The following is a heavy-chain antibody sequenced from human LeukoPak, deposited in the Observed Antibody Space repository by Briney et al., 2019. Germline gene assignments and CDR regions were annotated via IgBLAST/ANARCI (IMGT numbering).Heavy chain of an antibody. CDR3: ARTGGYDYGTIWFDP. V-gene: IGHV4-31*03. J-gene: IGHJ5*02. Sequence: SETLSLTCTVSGGSIRSGGHYWSWIRQHPGKGLEYIGYIGKSGNTYYNPSLESRVIISVDTSTSQFSLKRNSVTAADTALYYCARTGGYDYGTIWFDPWGQGTLVTVSS. D-gene: IGHD5-18*01. CDR1: GGSIRSGGHY. CDR2: IGKSGNT.